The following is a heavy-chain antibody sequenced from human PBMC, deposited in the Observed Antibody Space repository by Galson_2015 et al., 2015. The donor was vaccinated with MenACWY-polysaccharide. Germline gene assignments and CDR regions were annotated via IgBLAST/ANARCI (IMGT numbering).Heavy chain of an antibody. CDR2: SGSGGGL. CDR3: AKVGPRSSWTMGLDY. CDR1: GSSFSAYG. V-gene: IGHV3-23*01. J-gene: IGHJ4*02. Sequence: SLRLSCAASGSSFSAYGMSWVRQAPGRGLEWVSGSGSGGGLYYADSVKGRFTVSRDNSKNTLYLQMNNLRAEDTAVYCCAKVGPRSSWTMGLDYWGQGTLVTVSS. D-gene: IGHD6-13*01.